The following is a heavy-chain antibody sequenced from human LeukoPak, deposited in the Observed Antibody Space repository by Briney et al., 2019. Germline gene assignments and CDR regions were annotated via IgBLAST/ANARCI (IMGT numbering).Heavy chain of an antibody. CDR1: GYSFTTYW. J-gene: IGHJ4*02. Sequence: PGESLKISCRGSGYSFTTYWIGWVRQMPGKGLEWMGIIYPGDSGTRYTPSFQGQVTLSADKSINTAYLQWSSLKASDTAMYYCARRQGCSSTSCPPDYWGQGTLVTVSP. CDR2: IYPGDSGT. CDR3: ARRQGCSSTSCPPDY. V-gene: IGHV5-51*01. D-gene: IGHD2-2*01.